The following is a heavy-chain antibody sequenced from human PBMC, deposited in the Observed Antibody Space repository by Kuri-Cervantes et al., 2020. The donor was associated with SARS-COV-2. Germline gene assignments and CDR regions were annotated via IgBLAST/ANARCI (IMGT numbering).Heavy chain of an antibody. CDR1: GFTFSSYS. V-gene: IGHV3-21*01. Sequence: GGSLRLSCAASGFTFSSYSMNWVRQAPGKGLEWVSSISSSSYIYYADSVKGRFTISRDNAKNSLYLQMNSPRAEDTAVYYCAREDSYDYGDYWGQGTLVTVSS. CDR3: AREDSYDYGDY. CDR2: ISSSSYI. D-gene: IGHD5-18*01. J-gene: IGHJ4*02.